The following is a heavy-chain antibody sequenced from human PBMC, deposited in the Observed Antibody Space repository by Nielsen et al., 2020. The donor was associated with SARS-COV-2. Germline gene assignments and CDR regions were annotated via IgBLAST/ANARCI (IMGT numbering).Heavy chain of an antibody. CDR2: ISSNGGST. V-gene: IGHV3-64*04. CDR3: ARDPNCSGGSCYQGFFDY. D-gene: IGHD2-15*01. Sequence: GGSLRLSCAASGFTFSSYAMHWVRQAPGKGLEYVSAISSNGGSTYYADSVKGRFTISRDNAKNSLYLQMNSLRAEDTAVYYCARDPNCSGGSCYQGFFDYWGQGTLVTVSS. CDR1: GFTFSSYA. J-gene: IGHJ4*02.